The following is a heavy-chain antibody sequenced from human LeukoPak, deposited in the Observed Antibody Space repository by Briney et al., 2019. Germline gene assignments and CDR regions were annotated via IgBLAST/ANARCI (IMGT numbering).Heavy chain of an antibody. Sequence: GTSVKVSCKASGFTFTSSAMQWVRQARGQRLEWIGWIVVGSGNTNYAQKFQERVAITRDMSTSTAYMELSSLRSEDTAVYYCAAPLTMITLNAFDIWGQGTMVTVSS. CDR2: IVVGSGNT. D-gene: IGHD3-22*01. CDR3: AAPLTMITLNAFDI. V-gene: IGHV1-58*02. J-gene: IGHJ3*02. CDR1: GFTFTSSA.